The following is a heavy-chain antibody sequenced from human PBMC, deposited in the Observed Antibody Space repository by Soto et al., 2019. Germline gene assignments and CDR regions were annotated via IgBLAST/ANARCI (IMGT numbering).Heavy chain of an antibody. CDR2: MNPNSGNT. J-gene: IGHJ6*02. Sequence: ASVKVSCKASGYTFTSYDINWVRQATGQGLEWMGWMNPNSGNTGYAQKLQGRVTMTTDTSTSTAYMELRSLRSDDTAVYYCAGPYSSSWYDYYYYYGMDVWGQGTTVTVSS. D-gene: IGHD6-13*01. CDR1: GYTFTSYD. V-gene: IGHV1-8*01. CDR3: AGPYSSSWYDYYYYYGMDV.